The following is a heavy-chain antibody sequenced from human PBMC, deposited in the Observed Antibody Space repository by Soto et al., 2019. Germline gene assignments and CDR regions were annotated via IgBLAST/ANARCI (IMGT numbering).Heavy chain of an antibody. CDR1: GGSFKSGSYS. Sequence: RSLTCTVSGGSFKSGSYSWSWIRQPPEKGLEWIGYVYHTGRTSYNPSLKSRVSISMDTSKNQFPLNLDSVTAADTAVYFCARDFAYFDSWGQGTLVTVSS. V-gene: IGHV4-61*01. CDR2: VYHTGRT. D-gene: IGHD3-3*01. J-gene: IGHJ4*02. CDR3: ARDFAYFDS.